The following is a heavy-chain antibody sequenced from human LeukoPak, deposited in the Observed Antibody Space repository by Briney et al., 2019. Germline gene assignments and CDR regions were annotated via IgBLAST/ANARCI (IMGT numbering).Heavy chain of an antibody. CDR3: AKGGTTWTRYYFDY. J-gene: IGHJ4*02. Sequence: GRSLRLSCAASGFTFDDYAMHWVRHAPGKGLEWVSGISWNSGSIGYADSVKGRFTISRDNAKNSLYLQMNSLRAEDTALYYCAKGGTTWTRYYFDYWGQGTLVTVSS. V-gene: IGHV3-9*01. CDR1: GFTFDDYA. D-gene: IGHD1-7*01. CDR2: ISWNSGSI.